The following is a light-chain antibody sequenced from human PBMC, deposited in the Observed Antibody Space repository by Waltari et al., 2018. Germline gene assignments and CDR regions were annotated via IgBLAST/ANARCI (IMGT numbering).Light chain of an antibody. V-gene: IGLV3-19*01. CDR1: SLRTPY. CDR2: GKD. J-gene: IGLJ3*02. Sequence: SSELTQDPAVSVALGPTVRFTCQGGSLRTPYASWYQLKPGQAPVLVIYGKDKRPSGIPDRISGYSSGTTSSLTITGAQAEDEADYYCSSRNGRANQVVFAGGTKVTVL. CDR3: SSRNGRANQVV.